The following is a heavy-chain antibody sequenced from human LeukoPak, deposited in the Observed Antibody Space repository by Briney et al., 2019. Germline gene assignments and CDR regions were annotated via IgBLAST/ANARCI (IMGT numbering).Heavy chain of an antibody. D-gene: IGHD5-18*01. V-gene: IGHV4-30-2*01. CDR3: ARGGYSYGYPLDY. J-gene: IGHJ4*02. Sequence: SETLSLTCTVSGGSISSGGYSWSWIRQPPGKGLEWIGYIYHSGSTYYNPSLKSRVTISVDRSKNQFSLKLSSVTAADTAEYYCARGGYSYGYPLDYWGQGTLVTVSS. CDR2: IYHSGST. CDR1: GGSISSGGYS.